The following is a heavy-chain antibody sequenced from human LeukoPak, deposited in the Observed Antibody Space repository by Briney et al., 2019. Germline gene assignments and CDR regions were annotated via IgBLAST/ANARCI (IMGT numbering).Heavy chain of an antibody. Sequence: AETLSLTCTVSGGSISSYHWSWIRQPPGKRLEWIGFISYGGSTNSNPSLKSRVAISIDTSENQFSLKLSSVTAADTAVYYCVRGNYDSRGYSNAFDIWGQGAMVTVSS. V-gene: IGHV4-59*01. CDR2: ISYGGST. CDR3: VRGNYDSRGYSNAFDI. CDR1: GGSISSYH. J-gene: IGHJ3*02. D-gene: IGHD3-22*01.